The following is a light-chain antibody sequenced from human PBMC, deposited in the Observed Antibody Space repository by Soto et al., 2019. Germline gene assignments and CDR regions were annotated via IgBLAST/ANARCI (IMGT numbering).Light chain of an antibody. CDR2: DAS. V-gene: IGKV3-11*01. J-gene: IGKJ1*01. CDR1: RSVSTY. Sequence: THSPSTLSLSPWERATLSCRASRSVSTYLAWYQHKPGQAPRLLIYDASNRATGIAARFSGSGSGTDFTLTISSLEAEDFAVYYCQQCSTWPRTFGQGTKVDIK. CDR3: QQCSTWPRT.